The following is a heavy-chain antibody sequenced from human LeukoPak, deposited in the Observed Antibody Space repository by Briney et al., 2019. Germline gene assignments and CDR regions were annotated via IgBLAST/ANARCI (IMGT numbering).Heavy chain of an antibody. Sequence: GASVKVSCKASGYTFTSYAMNWVRQAPGQGLEWMGGIIPIFGTANYAQKFQGRVTITTDESTSTAYMELSSLRAEDTAVYYCARDSGYSYGWGKDEKVDYWGQGTLVTVSS. V-gene: IGHV1-69*05. CDR1: GYTFTSYA. J-gene: IGHJ4*02. CDR3: ARDSGYSYGWGKDEKVDY. D-gene: IGHD5-18*01. CDR2: IIPIFGTA.